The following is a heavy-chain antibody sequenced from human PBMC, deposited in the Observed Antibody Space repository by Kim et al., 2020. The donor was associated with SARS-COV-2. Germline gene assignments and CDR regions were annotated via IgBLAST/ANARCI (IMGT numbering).Heavy chain of an antibody. J-gene: IGHJ4*02. V-gene: IGHV3-23*01. D-gene: IGHD3-3*01. Sequence: GNTYYADSVKGRFTISRDNSENTVSLQMNSLRVEDTAVYYCARNARFCDSWGQGTLVTVSS. CDR3: ARNARFCDS. CDR2: GNT.